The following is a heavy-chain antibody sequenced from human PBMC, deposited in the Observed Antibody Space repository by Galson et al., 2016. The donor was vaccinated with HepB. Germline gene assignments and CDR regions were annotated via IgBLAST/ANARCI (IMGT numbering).Heavy chain of an antibody. Sequence: SVKVSCKASGGTFSSYAISWVRQAPGQGLEWMGGIIPIFDTANYAQKFQGRVTITADKSTSTANMELSSLRSEDTAVYYCARDRPRETRGSGYCGGFDYWGQGTLVTVSS. CDR2: IIPIFDTA. CDR1: GGTFSSYA. V-gene: IGHV1-69*06. CDR3: ARDRPRETRGSGYCGGFDY. D-gene: IGHD3-22*01. J-gene: IGHJ4*02.